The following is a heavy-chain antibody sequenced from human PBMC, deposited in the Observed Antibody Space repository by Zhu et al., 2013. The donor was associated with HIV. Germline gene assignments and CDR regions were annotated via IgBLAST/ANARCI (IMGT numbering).Heavy chain of an antibody. CDR1: GYSFTAYY. CDR2: INPKSGDT. J-gene: IGHJ4*02. D-gene: IGHD3-22*01. Sequence: QVQLVQSGAVMKKPGASVKVSCETSGYSFTAYYIHWVRQAPGQGLEWMGWINPKSGDTSFSQRFQGRFIMTRDSSITTAYMELSRLRPGDTAVYYCASGTMIVVVSLDYWGQGTLVTVSS. CDR3: ASGTMIVVVSLDY. V-gene: IGHV1-2*02.